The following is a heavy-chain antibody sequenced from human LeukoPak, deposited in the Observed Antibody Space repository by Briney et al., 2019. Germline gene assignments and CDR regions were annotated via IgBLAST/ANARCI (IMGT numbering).Heavy chain of an antibody. CDR3: AKATYSSRWYFFDY. Sequence: PGGSLRLSCAASGFTFDDYAMHWVRQAPGKGLEWFSLISGDGCTTNYADSLKGRFTISRDNNKNSLYLQMNSLRPEDTALYYCAKATYSSRWYFFDYWGQGTLVTVSS. J-gene: IGHJ4*02. D-gene: IGHD6-13*01. CDR2: ISGDGCTT. V-gene: IGHV3-43*02. CDR1: GFTFDDYA.